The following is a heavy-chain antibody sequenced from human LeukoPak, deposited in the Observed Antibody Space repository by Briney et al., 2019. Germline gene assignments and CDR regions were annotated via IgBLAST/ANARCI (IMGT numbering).Heavy chain of an antibody. CDR2: ISAYNGDT. D-gene: IGHD3-22*01. J-gene: IGHJ3*02. CDR1: GYTFTGYY. CDR3: ASLKNSYDSSGYLVTDAFDI. Sequence: ASVKVSCKASGYTFTGYYMHWVRQAPGQGLEWMGWISAYNGDTNYAQKLHGRVTMTTDTSTSTAYMELRSLRSDDTAVYYCASLKNSYDSSGYLVTDAFDIWGQGTMVTVSS. V-gene: IGHV1-18*04.